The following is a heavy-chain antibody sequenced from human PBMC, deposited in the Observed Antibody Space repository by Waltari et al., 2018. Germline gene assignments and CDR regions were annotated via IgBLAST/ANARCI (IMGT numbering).Heavy chain of an antibody. V-gene: IGHV4-30-4*08. CDR3: ARDIRVAGASAPFDY. CDR2: IYYSGST. CDR1: GGFHSSGEYY. J-gene: IGHJ4*02. D-gene: IGHD2-2*01. Sequence: QVQLQESGLGLVRPSQTLPLSCTVSGGFHSSGEYYRSGVRQPPGKGLEWIGYIYYSGSTHYSPSLKSRVSMSVDTSKNQFSLKLHSVTAADTAVYYCARDIRVAGASAPFDYWGQGTLVTVSS.